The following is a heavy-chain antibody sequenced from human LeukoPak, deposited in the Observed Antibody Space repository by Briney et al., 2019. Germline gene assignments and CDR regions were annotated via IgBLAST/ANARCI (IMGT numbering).Heavy chain of an antibody. Sequence: GASVKVSCNASGYTFTSYDINWVRQATGQGLEWMGWINPNSGNTGYAQKFQGRVTMTRSTSISTAYMELCSLRSEDTAVYYCARGAYYDSSGYYPHYYYYYGMDVWGQGTTVTVSS. D-gene: IGHD3-22*01. V-gene: IGHV1-8*01. CDR3: ARGAYYDSSGYYPHYYYYYGMDV. CDR1: GYTFTSYD. CDR2: INPNSGNT. J-gene: IGHJ6*02.